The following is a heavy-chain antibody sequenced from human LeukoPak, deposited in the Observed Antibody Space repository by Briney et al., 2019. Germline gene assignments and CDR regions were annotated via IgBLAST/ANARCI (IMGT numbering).Heavy chain of an antibody. J-gene: IGHJ4*02. CDR2: INPNSGGT. Sequence: ASVKVSCKASGYTFTGYYMHWVRQAPGQGLEWMGWINPNSGGTNYAQKFRGRVTMTRDTSISTAYMELSRLRSDDTAVYYCASTIAAADWGFDYWGQGTLVTVSS. V-gene: IGHV1-2*02. CDR1: GYTFTGYY. D-gene: IGHD6-13*01. CDR3: ASTIAAADWGFDY.